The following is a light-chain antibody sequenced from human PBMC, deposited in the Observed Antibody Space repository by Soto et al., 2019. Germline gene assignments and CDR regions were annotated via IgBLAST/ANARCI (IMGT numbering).Light chain of an antibody. Sequence: QSALTQPASVSGSPGQSITISCTGTSSDVGGYNYVSWYQQYPGTAPKVMIYEVTKRPSGVSNRFSGSKSGNTASLTISGLQAEDEAHYYCSSYTSSNTLVFGGGTKLTVL. V-gene: IGLV2-14*01. CDR3: SSYTSSNTLV. J-gene: IGLJ2*01. CDR2: EVT. CDR1: SSDVGGYNY.